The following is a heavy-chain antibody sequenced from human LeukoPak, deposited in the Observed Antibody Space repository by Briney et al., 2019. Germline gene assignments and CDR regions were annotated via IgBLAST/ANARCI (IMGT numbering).Heavy chain of an antibody. CDR1: GFTFSSYA. Sequence: PGGSLRLSCAASGFTFSSYAMSWVRQAPGKGLEWVSTISGSGGSTYYADSVKGRFTISRDNSKNTLYLQMNSLRAEDTAVYYCAKSEVVTKNWFDRWGQGTLVTVSS. D-gene: IGHD2-21*02. V-gene: IGHV3-23*01. CDR2: ISGSGGST. J-gene: IGHJ5*02. CDR3: AKSEVVTKNWFDR.